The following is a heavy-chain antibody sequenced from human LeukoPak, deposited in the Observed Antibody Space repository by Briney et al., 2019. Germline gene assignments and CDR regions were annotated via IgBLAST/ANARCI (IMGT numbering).Heavy chain of an antibody. CDR3: ARDHSESGSYPNP. V-gene: IGHV3-66*01. CDR1: GFTFSSYG. Sequence: HPGGSLRLSCAASGFTFSSYGMHWVRQAPGKGLEWVSVIYVDGNTYYRDSVKGRFSISRDNSKNTLYLQMNSLRAEDTAVYYCARDHSESGSYPNPWGQGTLVTVSS. CDR2: IYVDGNT. J-gene: IGHJ5*02. D-gene: IGHD3-10*01.